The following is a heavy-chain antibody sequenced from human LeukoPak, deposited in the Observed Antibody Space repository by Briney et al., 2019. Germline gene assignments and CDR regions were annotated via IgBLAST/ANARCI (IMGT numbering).Heavy chain of an antibody. V-gene: IGHV4-4*07. CDR2: IYTSGST. CDR3: ARLGELLPYSDY. D-gene: IGHD1-26*01. CDR1: GGSISSYY. J-gene: IGHJ4*02. Sequence: SETLSLTCTVSGGSISSYYWSWIRQPAGKGLEWIGRIYTSGSTNYNPSLKSRVTMSVDTSKNQFSLKLSFVTAADTAVYYCARLGELLPYSDYWSQGTLVTVSS.